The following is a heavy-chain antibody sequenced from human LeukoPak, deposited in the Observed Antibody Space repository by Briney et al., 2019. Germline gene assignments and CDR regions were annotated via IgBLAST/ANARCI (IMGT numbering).Heavy chain of an antibody. V-gene: IGHV3-30*18. J-gene: IGHJ4*02. CDR2: ISYDGSNK. D-gene: IGHD3-22*01. CDR3: AKDDYYDTSGYRD. Sequence: HPGGSLRLSCAASGFTFSSYGMHWVRQAPGKGLEWVAVISYDGSNKYYADSVKGRFTISRDNSKNTLYLQMNSLRAEDTAVYYCAKDDYYDTSGYRDWGQGTLVTVSS. CDR1: GFTFSSYG.